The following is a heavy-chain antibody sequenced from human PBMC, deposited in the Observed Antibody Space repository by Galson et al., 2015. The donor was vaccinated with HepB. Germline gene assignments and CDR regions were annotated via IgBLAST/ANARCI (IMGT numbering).Heavy chain of an antibody. CDR2: ISGSRAII. CDR3: ARRGLLAAFDL. V-gene: IGHV3-48*01. J-gene: IGHJ3*01. Sequence: SLRLSCAASGFTFSSSTMIWVRQAPGKGLEWVSYISGSRAIIYYADSVRGRFTVSRDNAQNSLYLQMDSLRADDTAVYYCARRGLLAAFDLWGQGTMVTVSS. D-gene: IGHD3-10*01. CDR1: GFTFSSST.